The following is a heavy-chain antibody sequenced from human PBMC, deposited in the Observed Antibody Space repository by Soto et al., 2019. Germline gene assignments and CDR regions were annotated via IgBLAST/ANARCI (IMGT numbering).Heavy chain of an antibody. V-gene: IGHV3-23*01. Sequence: EVLLLDSGGGLVQPGGSLRLACAVSGFTFSIYAMTWVRQAPGKGPEWISTVTNCGGGKYYADSVKGLVTISRDKSKNKLNLKVPSLRDKDTADYYCAKERLGRGIEYWGQGNLVTVSS. CDR3: AKERLGRGIEY. CDR1: GFTFSIYA. D-gene: IGHD3-10*01. J-gene: IGHJ4*02. CDR2: VTNCGGGK.